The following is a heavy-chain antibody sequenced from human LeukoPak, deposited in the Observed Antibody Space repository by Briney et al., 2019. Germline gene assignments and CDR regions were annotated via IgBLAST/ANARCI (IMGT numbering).Heavy chain of an antibody. CDR2: FDPEDGET. CDR1: GYTLTELS. V-gene: IGHV1-24*01. D-gene: IGHD3-22*01. Sequence: ASVKVSCKVSGYTLTELSMHWVRQAPGKGLEWMGGFDPEDGETIYAQKFQGRVTMTEDTSTDTAYMELSSLRSEDTAVYYCATVGANYYDSRGYPYFDYLGQGTLVTVSS. J-gene: IGHJ4*02. CDR3: ATVGANYYDSRGYPYFDY.